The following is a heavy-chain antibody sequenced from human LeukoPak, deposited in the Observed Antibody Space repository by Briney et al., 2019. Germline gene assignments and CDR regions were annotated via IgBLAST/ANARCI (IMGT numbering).Heavy chain of an antibody. D-gene: IGHD6-13*01. J-gene: IGHJ4*02. CDR1: GGSIISYY. V-gene: IGHV4-59*01. CDR3: ASLRESSSWYYFDY. Sequence: SGPLPLPCTVSGGSIISYYWSWIRQPPGKGLEWIGYIYDSRNTDYNPSLKSRVTISIDTSKNQFSLRLTSVTAADTAVYYCASLRESSSWYYFDYWGQGTLVTVSS. CDR2: IYDSRNT.